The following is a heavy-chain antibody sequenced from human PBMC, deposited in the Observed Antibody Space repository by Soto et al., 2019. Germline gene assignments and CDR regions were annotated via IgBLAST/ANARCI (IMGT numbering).Heavy chain of an antibody. V-gene: IGHV3-30*18. Sequence: QVQLVESGGGVVQPGRSLRLSCAASGFTFSIYGMHWVRQAPGKGLEWVALISYDGSTKFYADSVKGRFTISRDNSKSTLNLEMNSLSAEDTAVYFCSKDAKKYHYYNHGMDVCGQGTTVTVSS. CDR2: ISYDGSTK. D-gene: IGHD2-2*01. CDR3: SKDAKKYHYYNHGMDV. CDR1: GFTFSIYG. J-gene: IGHJ6*02.